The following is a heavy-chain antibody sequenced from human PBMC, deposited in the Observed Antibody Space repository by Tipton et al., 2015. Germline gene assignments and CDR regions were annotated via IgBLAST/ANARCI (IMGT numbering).Heavy chain of an antibody. CDR1: GFIFSSYA. D-gene: IGHD3-16*01. V-gene: IGHV3-30*18. CDR3: AQVVITFGGAPADYYAMDV. J-gene: IGHJ6*02. Sequence: RSLRLSCAASGFIFSSYAMHWVRQAPGKGLEWVALISYDGSTKYYPDSVRGRFTISRDNSQDTVYLQMNSLRPEDTAVYYCAQVVITFGGAPADYYAMDVWGQGTTVTVSS. CDR2: ISYDGSTK.